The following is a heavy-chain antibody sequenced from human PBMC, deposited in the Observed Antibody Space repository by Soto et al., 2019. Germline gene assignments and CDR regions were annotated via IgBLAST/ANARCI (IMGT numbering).Heavy chain of an antibody. D-gene: IGHD2-2*01. CDR1: GFTFSSYA. V-gene: IGHV3-23*01. CDR3: AKDLGYCSSTSCMGYFDY. J-gene: IGHJ4*02. CDR2: ISGSGGST. Sequence: GSLRLSCAASGFTFSSYAMSWVRQAPGKGLEWVSAISGSGGSTYYADSVKGRFTISRDNSKNTLYLQMNSLRAEDTAVYYCAKDLGYCSSTSCMGYFDYWGQGTLVTVSS.